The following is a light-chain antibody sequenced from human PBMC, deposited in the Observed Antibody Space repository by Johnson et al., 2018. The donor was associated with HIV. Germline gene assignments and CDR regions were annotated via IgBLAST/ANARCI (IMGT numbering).Light chain of an antibody. V-gene: IGLV1-51*02. Sequence: QSVLTQPPSVSAAPGQKVTISCSGSSSNIGNNYVSWYQQLPGTAPKLLIYENNKRPSGIPARFSGSKSATSATLDITGLQTGDEADYYCGAWDSSLSASYVFGTGTKVTGL. CDR1: SSNIGNNY. CDR3: GAWDSSLSASYV. CDR2: ENN. J-gene: IGLJ1*01.